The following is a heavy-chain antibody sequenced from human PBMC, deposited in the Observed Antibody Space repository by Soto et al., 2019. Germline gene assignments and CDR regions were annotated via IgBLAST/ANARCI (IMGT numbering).Heavy chain of an antibody. CDR2: ISRDGGTK. CDR1: GFTVSSYG. J-gene: IGHJ4*02. V-gene: IGHV3-30*03. CDR3: TGEVASGY. D-gene: IGHD2-8*02. Sequence: QVQLVESGGGVVQPGRSLRLSCAVSGFTVSSYGMHWVRQAPGKGLEWVAVISRDGGTKFYADSVKGRFAISRDNSRNKLVLEMNSLRGDDVAVYYCTGEVASGYWGQGTLVTVSS.